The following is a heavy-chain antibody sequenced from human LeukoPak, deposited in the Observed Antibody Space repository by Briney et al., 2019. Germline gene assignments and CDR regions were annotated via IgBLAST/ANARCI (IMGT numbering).Heavy chain of an antibody. D-gene: IGHD6-19*01. CDR3: ARGSRAVRWYFDL. V-gene: IGHV3-13*01. J-gene: IGHJ2*01. CDR1: GFTFSSYD. CDR2: IGTAADT. Sequence: GGSLRLSCAASGFTFSSYDMHWVRQATGEGLEWVSAIGTAADTYYSGSVKGRFTISRDNAKDSSYLQMNDLKAEDTAVYYCARGSRAVRWYFDLWGRGTLVTVSS.